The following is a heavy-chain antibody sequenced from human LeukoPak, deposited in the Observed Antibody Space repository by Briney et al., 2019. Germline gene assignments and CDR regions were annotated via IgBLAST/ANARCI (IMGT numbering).Heavy chain of an antibody. CDR1: GFTISSYS. J-gene: IGHJ4*02. CDR2: ISSSSSYI. Sequence: GGSLRLSCAASGFTISSYSMNWVRQAPGKGLEWVSSISSSSSYIYYADSVKGRFTISRDNAKNSLYLQMNSLRAEDTAVYYCARARITGTTSGVLYAYWGQGTLVTVSS. V-gene: IGHV3-21*01. D-gene: IGHD1-7*01. CDR3: ARARITGTTSGVLYAY.